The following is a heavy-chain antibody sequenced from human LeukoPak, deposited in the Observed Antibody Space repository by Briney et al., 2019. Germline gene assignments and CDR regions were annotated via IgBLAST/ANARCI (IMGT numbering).Heavy chain of an antibody. D-gene: IGHD6-25*01. V-gene: IGHV3-53*01. Sequence: GSLRLSCAASGFTVSSKYMSWVRQAPGKGLEWVSSFYSGASTFYADSVKGRFTISRDNSKNTLYLQMNSLRAEDAAVYFCAKNSGYSWQYFFDYWGQGTLVTVSS. J-gene: IGHJ4*02. CDR1: GFTVSSKY. CDR3: AKNSGYSWQYFFDY. CDR2: FYSGAST.